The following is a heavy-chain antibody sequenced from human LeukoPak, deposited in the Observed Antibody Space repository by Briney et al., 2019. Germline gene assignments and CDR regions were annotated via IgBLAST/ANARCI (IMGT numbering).Heavy chain of an antibody. Sequence: GGSLRLSCTVSGFTVSSNSMSWVRQAPGKGLEWVSFIYSGGNTHYSDSVKGRFTISRDNSKNTLYLQMNSLRAEDTAVYYCAAAGASNGGAFDIWGQGTMVTVSS. D-gene: IGHD6-13*01. CDR3: AAAGASNGGAFDI. V-gene: IGHV3-53*01. J-gene: IGHJ3*02. CDR2: IYSGGNT. CDR1: GFTVSSNS.